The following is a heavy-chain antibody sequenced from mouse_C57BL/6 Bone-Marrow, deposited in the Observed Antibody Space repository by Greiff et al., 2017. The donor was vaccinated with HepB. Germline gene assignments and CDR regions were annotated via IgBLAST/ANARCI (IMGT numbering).Heavy chain of an antibody. J-gene: IGHJ1*03. CDR2: IDPNSGGT. V-gene: IGHV1-72*01. CDR3: ARVYYYGSSFYWYFDV. D-gene: IGHD1-1*01. Sequence: VQLQQPGAELVKPGASVKLSCKASGYTFTSYWMHWVKQRPGRGLEWIGRIDPNSGGTKYNEKFKSKATTTVDKPSITAYVQHSRLTSQDSAVYYCARVYYYGSSFYWYFDVWGTGTTVTVSS. CDR1: GYTFTSYW.